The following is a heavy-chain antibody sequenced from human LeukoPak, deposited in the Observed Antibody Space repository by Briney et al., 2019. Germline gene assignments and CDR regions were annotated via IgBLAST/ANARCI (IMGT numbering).Heavy chain of an antibody. D-gene: IGHD6-19*01. J-gene: IGHJ4*02. CDR1: GFTVSSNY. CDR3: ARGSGWYRPIDY. V-gene: IGHV3-66*02. CDR2: IYSGGST. Sequence: PGGSLRLSCAVSGFTVSSNYMTWVRQAPGKGLEWVSVIYSGGSTYYADSVEGRFTISRDNSKNPVYLQMNSLRAEDTAVYYCARGSGWYRPIDYWGQGTLVTVSS.